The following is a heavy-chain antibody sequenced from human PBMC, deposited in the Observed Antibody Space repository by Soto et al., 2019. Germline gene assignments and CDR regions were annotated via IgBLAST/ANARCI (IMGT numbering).Heavy chain of an antibody. CDR1: GGSMSSSSYY. D-gene: IGHD3-3*01. V-gene: IGHV4-39*01. J-gene: IGHJ6*02. CDR3: ASITIFGVVIFPRYYYYGMDV. CDR2: IYYSGST. Sequence: SETLSLTCTVSGGSMSSSSYYWGWIRQPPGKGLEWIGSIYYSGSTYYNPSLKSRVTISVDTSKNQFSLKLSSVTAADTAVYYCASITIFGVVIFPRYYYYGMDVWGQGTTVTVSS.